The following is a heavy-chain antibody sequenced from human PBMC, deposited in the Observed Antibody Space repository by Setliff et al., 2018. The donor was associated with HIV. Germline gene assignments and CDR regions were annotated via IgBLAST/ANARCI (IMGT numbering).Heavy chain of an antibody. CDR3: ARFAYYSDSGGYYHH. CDR2: IYTSGST. D-gene: IGHD3-22*01. Sequence: PSETLSLTCSVSGGSISSGSYYWSWIRQPAGKGLEWIGHIYTSGSTNYNPSLKSRVTMSVDTSKNQFSLKLSSVTAADTAVYYCARFAYYSDSGGYYHHWGQGALVTVS. V-gene: IGHV4-61*09. J-gene: IGHJ4*02. CDR1: GGSISSGSYY.